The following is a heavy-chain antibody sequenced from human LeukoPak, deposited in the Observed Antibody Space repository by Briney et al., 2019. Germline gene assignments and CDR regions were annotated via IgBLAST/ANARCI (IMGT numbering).Heavy chain of an antibody. V-gene: IGHV4-34*01. CDR1: GGSFSGYY. CDR3: ARGRHLLRFLEWSYYYYYYMDV. Sequence: SETLSLTCAVYGGSFSGYYWSWIRQPPGKGLEWIGEINHSGSTNYNPSLKSRVTISVDTSKNQFSLKLSSVTAADTAVYYCARGRHLLRFLEWSYYYYYYMDVWGKGTTVTLSS. CDR2: INHSGST. J-gene: IGHJ6*03. D-gene: IGHD3-3*01.